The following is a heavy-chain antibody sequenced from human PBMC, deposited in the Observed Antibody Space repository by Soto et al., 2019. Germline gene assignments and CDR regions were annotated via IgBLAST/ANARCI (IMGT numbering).Heavy chain of an antibody. CDR3: ARHGATVTTPFDY. CDR2: IYYSGST. CDR1: GGSISSSSYY. Sequence: QLQLQESGPGLVKPSETLSLTCTVSGGSISSSSYYWGWIRQPPGKGLEWIGSIYYSGSTYYNPSLKSRVTISVVPSKNQFALKLSSVTAADTDVYYCARHGATVTTPFDYWGQGTLVTVSS. J-gene: IGHJ4*02. V-gene: IGHV4-39*01. D-gene: IGHD4-17*01.